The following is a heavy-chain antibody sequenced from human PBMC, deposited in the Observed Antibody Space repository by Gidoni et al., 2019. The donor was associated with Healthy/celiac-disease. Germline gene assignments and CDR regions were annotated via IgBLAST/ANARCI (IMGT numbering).Heavy chain of an antibody. V-gene: IGHV1-69*02. CDR2: SNPIIGIA. CDR3: AGANVDTAMVAGMDV. CDR1: GGTFSSST. D-gene: IGHD5-18*01. J-gene: IGHJ6*02. Sequence: QVQLVQSAAAVKKPGSSVKASCKSSGGTFSSSTISWVGQAPGQGLEWMGRSNPIIGIADDAQKFQGRVTITADKSTSTAYMELSRLRSEDTAVYYCAGANVDTAMVAGMDVWGQGTTVTVSS.